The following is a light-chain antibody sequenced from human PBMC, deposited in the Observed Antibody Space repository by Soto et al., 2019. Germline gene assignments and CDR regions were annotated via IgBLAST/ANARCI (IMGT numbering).Light chain of an antibody. Sequence: DIQMTQSPSTLSASVGDRVTITCRASQSISSWLAWYQQKPGKAPNLLIYDASSLESGVPSRFSGSGSWTEFTLTINSLQSEDVAVYYCQPYNNWPLTFGGVTKVDI. CDR1: QSISSW. V-gene: IGKV1-5*01. J-gene: IGKJ4*01. CDR2: DAS. CDR3: QPYNNWPLT.